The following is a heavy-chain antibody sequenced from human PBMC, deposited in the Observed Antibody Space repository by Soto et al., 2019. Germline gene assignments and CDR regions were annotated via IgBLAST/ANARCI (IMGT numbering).Heavy chain of an antibody. D-gene: IGHD2-21*02. J-gene: IGHJ4*02. V-gene: IGHV1-46*02. CDR3: ARGDGSLVHCDY. Sequence: VQLVQSGTEVKEPGASVRGSCKASGYSLNNYFMHWVRQAPGQALAWMGIINPSGRHTTFAPCCQGRVTMTRDTSTNTVYMELSSLRSDDTAVFYCARGDGSLVHCDYWGQGTLVTVSS. CDR1: GYSLNNYF. CDR2: INPSGRHT.